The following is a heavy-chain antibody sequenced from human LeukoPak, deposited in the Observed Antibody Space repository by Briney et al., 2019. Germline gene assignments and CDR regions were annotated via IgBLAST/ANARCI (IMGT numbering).Heavy chain of an antibody. CDR2: INHSGST. CDR3: ARILTLLTYYDILTPSSYYFDY. CDR1: GGSFSGYY. Sequence: SETLSLTCAVYGGSFSGYYWSWIRQPPGKGLEWIGEINHSGSTNYNPPLKSRVTISVDTSKNQFSLKLSSVTAADTAVYYCARILTLLTYYDILTPSSYYFDYWGQGSLVTVSS. D-gene: IGHD3-9*01. J-gene: IGHJ4*02. V-gene: IGHV4-34*01.